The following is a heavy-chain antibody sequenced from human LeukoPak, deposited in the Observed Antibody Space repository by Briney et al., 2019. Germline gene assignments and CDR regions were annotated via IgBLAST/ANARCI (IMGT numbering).Heavy chain of an antibody. V-gene: IGHV4-34*01. D-gene: IGHD2-2*01. CDR1: GGSFSGYY. J-gene: IGHJ6*03. CDR2: INHSGST. Sequence: SETLSLTCAVYGGSFSGYYWSWIRQPPGKGLEWIGEINHSGSTNYNQSLKSRVLISVDTSKNQFSLKLSSVTAADTAVYYCARGLPYCSSTSCPKDYYYYYMDVWGKGTTVTVSS. CDR3: ARGLPYCSSTSCPKDYYYYYMDV.